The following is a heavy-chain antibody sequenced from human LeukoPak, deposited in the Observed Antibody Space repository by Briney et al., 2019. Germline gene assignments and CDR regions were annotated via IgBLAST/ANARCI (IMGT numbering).Heavy chain of an antibody. J-gene: IGHJ6*02. D-gene: IGHD3-3*01. CDR3: ARVYYDFWSGYSHEYGMDV. Sequence: GASVKVSCKVSGYTFTSYGISWVRQAPGQGLEWMGWISAYNGNTNYAQKLQGRVTMTTDTSTGTAYMELRSLRSDDTAVYYCARVYYDFWSGYSHEYGMDVWGQGTTVTVSS. V-gene: IGHV1-18*01. CDR1: GYTFTSYG. CDR2: ISAYNGNT.